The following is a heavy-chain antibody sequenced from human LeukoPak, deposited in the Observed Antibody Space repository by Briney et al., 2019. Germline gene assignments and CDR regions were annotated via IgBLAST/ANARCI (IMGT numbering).Heavy chain of an antibody. D-gene: IGHD5-24*01. V-gene: IGHV4-39*01. Sequence: SETLSLTCPVSGGSINSSDYYWGWIRQPPGKGLEWIGSIYYSGTTYYTPSLKSRVTISVDTSKNQFSLKLSSVTAADTAVYYCARRENMARKQKYYFDYWGQGTLVTVSS. J-gene: IGHJ4*02. CDR1: GGSINSSDYY. CDR3: ARRENMARKQKYYFDY. CDR2: IYYSGTT.